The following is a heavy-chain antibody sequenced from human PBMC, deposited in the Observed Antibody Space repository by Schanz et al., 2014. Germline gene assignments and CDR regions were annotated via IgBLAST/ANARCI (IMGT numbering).Heavy chain of an antibody. CDR1: DGSISSSSYY. V-gene: IGHV4-39*01. D-gene: IGHD6-13*01. CDR3: ARPGGSSWSFAY. CDR2: IYQSGTT. Sequence: QVQLQESGPGLVKPSENLSLTCTVSDGSISSSSYYWGWIRQPPGKGLEWIGSIYQSGTTYYSPSRKSGVTIPGDTSKNQYSLKLSSVTAADTAVYYCARPGGSSWSFAYWGLGRLVIVSS. J-gene: IGHJ4*02.